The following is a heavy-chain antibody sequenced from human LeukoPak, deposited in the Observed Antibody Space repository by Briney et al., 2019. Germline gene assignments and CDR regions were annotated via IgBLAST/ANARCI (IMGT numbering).Heavy chain of an antibody. CDR2: ISGSGGST. D-gene: IGHD2-15*01. V-gene: IGHV3-23*01. CDR1: GFTFSSYG. CDR3: AKDYTVVVAAIHY. J-gene: IGHJ4*02. Sequence: GGSLRLSCAASGFTFSSYGMSWVRQAPGKGLEWVSAISGSGGSTYYADSVKGRFTISRDNSKNTLYLQMNSLRAEDTAVYYCAKDYTVVVAAIHYWGQGTLVTVSS.